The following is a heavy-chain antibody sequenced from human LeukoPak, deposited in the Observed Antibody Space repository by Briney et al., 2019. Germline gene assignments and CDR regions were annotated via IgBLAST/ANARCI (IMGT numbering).Heavy chain of an antibody. CDR1: GFTFSSYS. CDR3: ARARGYSYGYSDY. V-gene: IGHV3-48*01. CDR2: ISSSSNTI. J-gene: IGHJ4*02. D-gene: IGHD5-18*01. Sequence: GGSLRLSCAASGFTFSSYSMNWVRQAPGKGLEWVAYISSSSNTIDSADSVKGRFTISRDKAKNSLYLQVNSLRAEDTAVYYCARARGYSYGYSDYWGQGTLVTVSS.